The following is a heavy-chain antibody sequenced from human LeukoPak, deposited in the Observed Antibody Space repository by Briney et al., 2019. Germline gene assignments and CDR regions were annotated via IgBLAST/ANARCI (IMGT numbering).Heavy chain of an antibody. J-gene: IGHJ4*02. CDR3: ARVFDYYDSSGYYFDY. CDR2: IIPIFGTA. D-gene: IGHD3-22*01. Sequence: GASVKVSCKASGGTFSSYAISWVRQAPGQGLEWMGGIIPIFGTANYAQKFQGRVTITTDESTSTAYMELSSLRSEDTAVYYCARVFDYYDSSGYYFDYWGQGTLVTVSS. CDR1: GGTFSSYA. V-gene: IGHV1-69*05.